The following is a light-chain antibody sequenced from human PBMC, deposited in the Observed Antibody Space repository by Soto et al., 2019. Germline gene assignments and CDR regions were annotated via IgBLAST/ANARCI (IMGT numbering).Light chain of an antibody. CDR2: RDY. CDR1: NIGSKN. J-gene: IGLJ2*01. V-gene: IGLV3-9*01. CDR3: QVWDSSTHVV. Sequence: SYELTQPLSVSVALGQTARITCGGNNIGSKNVHWYQQKPGQAPVLVIYRDYNRPSGIPERFSGSNSVNTATLSISRAQAGDEDDYYCQVWDSSTHVVFGGGTTLTVL.